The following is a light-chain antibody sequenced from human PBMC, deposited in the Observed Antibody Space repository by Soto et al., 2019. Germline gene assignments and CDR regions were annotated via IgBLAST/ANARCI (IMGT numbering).Light chain of an antibody. Sequence: EVVLTQSPGTLSLSPGERATLSCRASQSVSNNFAWYQQKPGQAPRLLIYGASTRATGVPARFSGSGSETEFTLTISSLQSEDSAVYYCQQYHFWWTFGLGTKVDIK. V-gene: IGKV3-15*01. CDR3: QQYHFWWT. J-gene: IGKJ1*01. CDR1: QSVSNN. CDR2: GAS.